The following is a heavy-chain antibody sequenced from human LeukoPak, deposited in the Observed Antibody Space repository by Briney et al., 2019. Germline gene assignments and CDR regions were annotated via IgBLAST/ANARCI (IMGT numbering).Heavy chain of an antibody. CDR3: VRTGNYDILTGPFDY. Sequence: PSETLSLTCTVSGGSISSGGYYWSWIRQHPGKGLEWIGYIYYSGSTYYNLSLKSRVTISVDTSKNQFSLKLSSVTAADTAVYYCVRTGNYDILTGPFDYWGQGTLVTVSS. CDR2: IYYSGST. J-gene: IGHJ4*02. D-gene: IGHD3-9*01. V-gene: IGHV4-31*03. CDR1: GGSISSGGYY.